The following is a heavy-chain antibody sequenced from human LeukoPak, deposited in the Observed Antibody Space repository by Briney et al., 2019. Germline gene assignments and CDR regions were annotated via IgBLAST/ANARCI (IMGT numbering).Heavy chain of an antibody. Sequence: PSETLSLTCAVSGGSISSGGYSWGWIRQPPGKGLEWIGYIYHSGSTYYNPSRKSRFTISVNTSKNQFSLKLSSVTAADTAVYYCARKLPQLGNYFDYWGQGTLVTVSS. CDR1: GGSISSGGYS. CDR2: IYHSGST. CDR3: ARKLPQLGNYFDY. J-gene: IGHJ4*02. D-gene: IGHD6-13*01. V-gene: IGHV4-30-2*01.